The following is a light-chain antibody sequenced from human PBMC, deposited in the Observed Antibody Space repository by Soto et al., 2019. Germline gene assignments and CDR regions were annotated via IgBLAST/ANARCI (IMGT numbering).Light chain of an antibody. CDR1: SSDVGGYKY. V-gene: IGLV2-14*01. J-gene: IGLJ1*01. Sequence: QSALTQPASVSGSPGQSITISCTGTSSDVGGYKYVSWYQQHPGEAPKLMIYDVSNRPSGVSNRCSGSKSGNTASLTISGLQAEDEADYYCSSYTSSSTRVFGTGTKLTVL. CDR3: SSYTSSSTRV. CDR2: DVS.